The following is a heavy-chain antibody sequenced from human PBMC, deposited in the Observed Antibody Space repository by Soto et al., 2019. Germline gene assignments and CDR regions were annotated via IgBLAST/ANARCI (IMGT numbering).Heavy chain of an antibody. Sequence: SETLSLTXTVSAASFSKYYWTWIRQPPGKGLEWIGYIYFNGNTKYNPSLEGRLTISIDTSKKEFSLKLTSVTAADAAVYYCASLTFGGIVLAHWGQGTLVTVSS. CDR3: ASLTFGGIVLAH. CDR2: IYFNGNT. V-gene: IGHV4-59*01. D-gene: IGHD3-16*01. J-gene: IGHJ4*02. CDR1: AASFSKYY.